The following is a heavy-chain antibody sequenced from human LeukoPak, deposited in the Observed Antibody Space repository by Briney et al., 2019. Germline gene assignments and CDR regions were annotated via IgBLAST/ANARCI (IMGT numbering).Heavy chain of an antibody. CDR1: GFTFSSYG. CDR2: IYSGGST. J-gene: IGHJ6*04. Sequence: GGSLRLSCAASGFTFSSYGMHWVRQAPGKGLEWVSVIYSGGSTYYADSVKGRFTISRDNSKNTLYLQMNSLRAEDTAVYYCAKLAPPRDFPGVDVWGKGTTVTVSS. D-gene: IGHD3-3*01. CDR3: AKLAPPRDFPGVDV. V-gene: IGHV3-23*01.